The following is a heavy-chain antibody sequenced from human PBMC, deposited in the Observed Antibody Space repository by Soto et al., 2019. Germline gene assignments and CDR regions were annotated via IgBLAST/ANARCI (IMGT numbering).Heavy chain of an antibody. D-gene: IGHD6-13*01. V-gene: IGHV3-21*01. CDR3: ARDTLDSSSWYPLGYYGMDV. CDR2: ISSSSSYI. J-gene: IGHJ6*02. Sequence: ETLSLTCTVSGGSISSYYWSWIRQPPGKGLEWVSSISSSSSYIYYADSVKGRFTISRDNAKNSLYLQMNSLRAEDTAVYYCARDTLDSSSWYPLGYYGMDVWGQGTTVTVSS. CDR1: GGSISSYY.